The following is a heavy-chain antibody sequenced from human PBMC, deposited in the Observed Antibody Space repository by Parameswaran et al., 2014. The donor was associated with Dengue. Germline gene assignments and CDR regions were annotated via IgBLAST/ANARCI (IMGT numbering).Heavy chain of an antibody. J-gene: IGHJ4*02. CDR3: TSHSSSSLDY. V-gene: IGHV3-49*02. CDR2: IRSKAYGGTT. Sequence: VRQAPGKGLEWVGFIRSKAYGGTTEYAASVKGRFTISRDDSKSIAYLQMNSLKTEDTAVYYCTSHSSSSLDYWGQGTLVTVSS. D-gene: IGHD6-6*01.